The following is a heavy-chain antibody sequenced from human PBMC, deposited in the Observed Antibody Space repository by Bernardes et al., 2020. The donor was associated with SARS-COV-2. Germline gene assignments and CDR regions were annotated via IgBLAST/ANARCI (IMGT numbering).Heavy chain of an antibody. V-gene: IGHV3-48*03. J-gene: IGHJ4*02. CDR3: AREYTYGFDS. CDR2: ISTGGSTK. Sequence: GGSLRLSCAASGFTFSSSVINWVRQAPGKGLEWISYISTGGSTKSYADSVKGRFTISRDNAKNSLYLQMNSLRAEDTAVYYCAREYTYGFDSWGQGTLVTVSS. CDR1: GFTFSSSV. D-gene: IGHD5-18*01.